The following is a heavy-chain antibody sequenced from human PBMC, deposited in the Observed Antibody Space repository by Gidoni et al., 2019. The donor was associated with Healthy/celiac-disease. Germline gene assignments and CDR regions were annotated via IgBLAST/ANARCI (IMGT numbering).Heavy chain of an antibody. V-gene: IGHV4-61*02. J-gene: IGHJ5*02. CDR3: ARSTTVTKHGWFDP. CDR1: GGSISSGSYY. Sequence: QVQLQESGPGLVKPSQTLSLPCTVSGGSISSGSYYWSWIRQPAGKGLEWIGRIYTSGSTNYNPSLKSRVTISVDTSKNQFSLKLSSVTAADTAVYYCARSTTVTKHGWFDPWGQGTLVTVSS. CDR2: IYTSGST. D-gene: IGHD4-4*01.